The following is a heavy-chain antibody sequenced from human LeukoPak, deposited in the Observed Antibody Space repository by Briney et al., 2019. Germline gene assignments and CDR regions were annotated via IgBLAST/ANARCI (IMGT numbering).Heavy chain of an antibody. Sequence: ASVTVSCKASGYTFTSYGISWVRQAPGQGLEWMGWISAYNGNTNYAQKLQGRVTMTTDTSTSTAYMELRSLRSDDTAVYYCAREARLNYYDSSGYYGYWGQGTLVTVSS. V-gene: IGHV1-18*01. J-gene: IGHJ4*02. CDR2: ISAYNGNT. CDR3: AREARLNYYDSSGYYGY. CDR1: GYTFTSYG. D-gene: IGHD3-22*01.